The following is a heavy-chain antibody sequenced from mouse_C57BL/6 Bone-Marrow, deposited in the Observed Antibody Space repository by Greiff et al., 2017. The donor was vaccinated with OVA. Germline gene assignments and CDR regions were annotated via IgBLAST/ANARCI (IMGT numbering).Heavy chain of an antibody. J-gene: IGHJ2*01. D-gene: IGHD1-1*01. Sequence: QVQLQQPGAELVKPGASVKLSCKASGYTFTSYWMQWVKQRPGQGLEWIGEIDPSDSYTNYNQKFKGKATLTVDTSSSTAYMQLSSLTSEDSAVYYCASGITTVYWGQGTTLTVSS. V-gene: IGHV1-50*01. CDR3: ASGITTVY. CDR2: IDPSDSYT. CDR1: GYTFTSYW.